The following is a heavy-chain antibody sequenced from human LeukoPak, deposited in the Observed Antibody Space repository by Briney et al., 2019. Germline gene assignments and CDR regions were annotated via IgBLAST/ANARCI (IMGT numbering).Heavy chain of an antibody. Sequence: SVKVSFKASGGTFNSYAISWVRQAPGQGLEWMGGIMPLFGTANYAQEFQGRVTFTTDESASTAYMEVSSLRSEDTAVYYCASGSLGDGYGVGDYYQYMDVWGKGTTVTVSS. CDR1: GGTFNSYA. J-gene: IGHJ6*03. CDR3: ASGSLGDGYGVGDYYQYMDV. V-gene: IGHV1-69*05. CDR2: IMPLFGTA. D-gene: IGHD5-24*01.